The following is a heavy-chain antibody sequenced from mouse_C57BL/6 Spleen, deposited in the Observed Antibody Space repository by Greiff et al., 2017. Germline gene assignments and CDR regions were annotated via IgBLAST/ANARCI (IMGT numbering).Heavy chain of an antibody. CDR1: GYTFTSSW. V-gene: IGHV1-52*01. J-gene: IGHJ4*01. CDR3: ARITTASGYAMDY. CDR2: IDPSDSET. D-gene: IGHD1-1*01. Sequence: QVQLQQPGAELVRPGSSVKLSCKASGYTFTSSWMPWVKQRPIQGLEWIGNIDPSDSETHYNQKFKDKATLTVYKSSSTAYMQLSSLTSEASTVYYCARITTASGYAMDYWGQVTSVTVSS.